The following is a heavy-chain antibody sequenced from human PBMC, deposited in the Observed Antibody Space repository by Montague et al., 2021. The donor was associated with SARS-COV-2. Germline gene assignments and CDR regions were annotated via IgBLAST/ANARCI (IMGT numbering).Heavy chain of an antibody. V-gene: IGHV4-38-2*02. CDR3: ARSQDCSTTSCHFDY. D-gene: IGHD2-2*01. CDR1: GYSISSGYY. CDR2: IYHSGST. J-gene: IGHJ4*02. Sequence: ETLSLTCTVSGYSISSGYYWGWIRQPPGKGLEWIGSIYHSGSTXXNRSLKSRVTISVDTSKNQFSLKLSSVTAADTAVYYCARSQDCSTTSCHFDYWGQGTLVTVSS.